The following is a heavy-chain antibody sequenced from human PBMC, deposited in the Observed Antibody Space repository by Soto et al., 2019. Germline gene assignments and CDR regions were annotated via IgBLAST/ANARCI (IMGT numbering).Heavy chain of an antibody. J-gene: IGHJ4*02. Sequence: SETLSLTCTVSGGPISSGGYYWSWIRQHPGKGLEWIGYIYYSGSTYYNPSLKSRVTISVDTSKNQFSLKLSSVTAADTAVYYCARASDILTGYYPYYFDYWGQGTLVTVSS. CDR1: GGPISSGGYY. CDR2: IYYSGST. D-gene: IGHD3-9*01. V-gene: IGHV4-31*03. CDR3: ARASDILTGYYPYYFDY.